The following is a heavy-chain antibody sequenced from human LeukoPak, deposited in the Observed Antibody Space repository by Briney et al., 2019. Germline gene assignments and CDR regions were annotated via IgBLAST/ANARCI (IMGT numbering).Heavy chain of an antibody. CDR1: GGSISSSSYY. D-gene: IGHD6-13*01. J-gene: IGHJ4*02. V-gene: IGHV4-39*01. CDR3: ARTGHRTSGTFY. Sequence: NLSETLSLTCTVSGGSISSSSYYWGWIRQPPGKGLEWIGSIYYSGSTYYNPSLKSRVTISVDTSKNQFSLKLSSVTAADTAVYYCARTGHRTSGTFYWGQGTLVTVSS. CDR2: IYYSGST.